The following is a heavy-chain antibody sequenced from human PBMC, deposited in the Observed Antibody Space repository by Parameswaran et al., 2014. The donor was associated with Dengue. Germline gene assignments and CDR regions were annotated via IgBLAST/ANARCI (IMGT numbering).Heavy chain of an antibody. Sequence: RWIRQPPGKGLEWIGYIYYSGSTNYNPSLKSRVTISVDTSKNQFSLKLSSVTAADTAVYYCARGGVATITGFDYWGQGTLVTVSS. D-gene: IGHD5-12*01. V-gene: IGHV4-59*01. CDR2: IYYSGST. CDR3: ARGGVATITGFDY. J-gene: IGHJ4*02.